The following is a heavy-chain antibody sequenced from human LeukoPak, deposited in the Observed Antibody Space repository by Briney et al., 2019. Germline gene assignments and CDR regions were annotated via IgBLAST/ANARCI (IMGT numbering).Heavy chain of an antibody. J-gene: IGHJ4*02. CDR2: ISSSGSAI. Sequence: GGSLRLSCAASGFTFSSYSMNWVRQAPGKGLEWVSYISSSGSAIHYADSVRGRFTISRDNAKNSLYLQMSRLRAEDTAVYYCAREKLSFFDSSGYFDYWGQGTLVTVSS. CDR3: AREKLSFFDSSGYFDY. D-gene: IGHD3-22*01. CDR1: GFTFSSYS. V-gene: IGHV3-48*04.